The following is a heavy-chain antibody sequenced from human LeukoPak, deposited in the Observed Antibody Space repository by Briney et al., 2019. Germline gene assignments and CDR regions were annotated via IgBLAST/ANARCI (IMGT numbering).Heavy chain of an antibody. CDR3: AREHYDILAPYYYYGMDV. J-gene: IGHJ6*02. CDR2: IYYSGST. V-gene: IGHV4-31*03. D-gene: IGHD3-9*01. Sequence: SQTLSLTCTVSGGSISSGGYYWSWIRQHPGKGLEWIGYIYYSGSTYYNPSLKSRVTISVDTSKNQFSLKLSSVTAADTAVYYCAREHYDILAPYYYYGMDVWGQGTTVTVFS. CDR1: GGSISSGGYY.